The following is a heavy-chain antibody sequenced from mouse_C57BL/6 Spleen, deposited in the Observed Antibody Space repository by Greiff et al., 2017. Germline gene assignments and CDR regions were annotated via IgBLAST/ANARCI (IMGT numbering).Heavy chain of an antibody. J-gene: IGHJ1*03. Sequence: QVQLQQPGAELVRPGSSVKLSCKASGYTFTSYWMHWVKQRPIQGLEWIGNIDPSDSETHYNQQFKDKATLTVDKSSSTAYMQLSSLTSEDSAVYYCARDYDFPYWYFDVWGTGTTVTVAS. CDR3: ARDYDFPYWYFDV. CDR2: IDPSDSET. V-gene: IGHV1-52*01. CDR1: GYTFTSYW. D-gene: IGHD2-4*01.